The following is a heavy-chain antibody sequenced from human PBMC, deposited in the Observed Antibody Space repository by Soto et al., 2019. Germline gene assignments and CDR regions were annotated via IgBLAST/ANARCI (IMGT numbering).Heavy chain of an antibody. CDR3: ARHHLQSSGWYLRLAR. D-gene: IGHD6-19*01. J-gene: IGHJ4*02. Sequence: SETLSLTCTVSGGSISSSSYYWGWIRQPPGKGLEWIGSIYYSGSTYYNPSLKSRVTISVDTSKNQFSLRLSSVTAADTAVYYCARHHLQSSGWYLRLARWGQGTLVTVSS. V-gene: IGHV4-39*01. CDR1: GGSISSSSYY. CDR2: IYYSGST.